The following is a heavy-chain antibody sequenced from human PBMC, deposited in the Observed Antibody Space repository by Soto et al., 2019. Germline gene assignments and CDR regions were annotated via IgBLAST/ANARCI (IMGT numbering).Heavy chain of an antibody. Sequence: QVQLVQSGAEVKKPESSVKVSCKAPGGTFSTYAISWVRQAPGQGLEGMGGIILMFGTANYAQRFQDRVTITEDESTNTVYMELSSLRSEDRAVDFCASGIQLWLRRINNGYSGWGQGTLVTVSS. D-gene: IGHD5-18*01. J-gene: IGHJ4*02. CDR1: GGTFSTYA. CDR2: IILMFGTA. CDR3: ASGIQLWLRRINNGYSG. V-gene: IGHV1-69*12.